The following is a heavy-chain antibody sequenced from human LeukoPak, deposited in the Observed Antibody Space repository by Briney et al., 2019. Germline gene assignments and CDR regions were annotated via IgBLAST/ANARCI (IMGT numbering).Heavy chain of an antibody. V-gene: IGHV5-10-1*01. J-gene: IGHJ5*02. CDR3: ARQLWFGESVGWFDP. CDR2: IDPSDSYA. CDR1: GYSFTSYW. Sequence: GESLKISCKGFGYSFTSYWITWVRQMHGKGLEWMGRIDPSDSYANYSPSFEGHVTISADTSISTAYLQWTSLKASDTAIYYCARQLWFGESVGWFDPWGQGTLVTVSS. D-gene: IGHD3-10*01.